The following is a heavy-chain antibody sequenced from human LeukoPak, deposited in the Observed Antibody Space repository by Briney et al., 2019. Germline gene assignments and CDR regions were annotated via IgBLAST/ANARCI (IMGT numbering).Heavy chain of an antibody. Sequence: PGGSLRLSCAASGFSFSNSWMSWVRQAPGKGLEWVANIKKDGSEKIYGDSVKGRLTISRDNAMSSLFLQMNSLRPEDTAVYYCASQDSNNAFEIWGQGTKVTVSS. D-gene: IGHD3-22*01. CDR1: GFSFSNSW. J-gene: IGHJ3*02. CDR2: IKKDGSEK. CDR3: ASQDSNNAFEI. V-gene: IGHV3-7*01.